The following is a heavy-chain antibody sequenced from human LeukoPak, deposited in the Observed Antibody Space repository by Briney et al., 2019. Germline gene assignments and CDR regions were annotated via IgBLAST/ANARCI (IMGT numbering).Heavy chain of an antibody. J-gene: IGHJ4*02. D-gene: IGHD5-24*01. Sequence: ASVKVSCKASGYTFTGYYMHWVRQAPGQGLEWMRWINPNSGGTNYAQKFQGRVTMTRDTSISTAYMELSRLRSDDTAVYYCERVRWYSRLFDYWGPGTLVTVSS. CDR1: GYTFTGYY. CDR3: ERVRWYSRLFDY. CDR2: INPNSGGT. V-gene: IGHV1-2*02.